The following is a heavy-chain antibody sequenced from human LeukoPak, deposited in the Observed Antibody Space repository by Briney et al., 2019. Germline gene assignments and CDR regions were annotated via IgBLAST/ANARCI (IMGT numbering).Heavy chain of an antibody. Sequence: SETLSLTCAVSGYSISSGYYWGWIRQPPGKGLEWIGSIYHSGSTYYNPSLKSRVTISVDTSKNQFSLKLSSVTAADTAVYYCARDGYHNDPAYWGQGTLVTVSS. CDR1: GYSISSGYY. D-gene: IGHD5-12*01. V-gene: IGHV4-38-2*02. CDR2: IYHSGST. CDR3: ARDGYHNDPAY. J-gene: IGHJ4*02.